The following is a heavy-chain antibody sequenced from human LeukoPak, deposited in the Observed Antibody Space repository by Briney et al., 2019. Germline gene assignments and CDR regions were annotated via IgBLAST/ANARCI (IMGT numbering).Heavy chain of an antibody. J-gene: IGHJ3*02. Sequence: PGGSLRLSCSASGFTFSSYAMHWVRQAPGKGLEYVSAISSNGGSTYYANSVKGRFTISRDNSKNTLYLQMGSLRAEDMAVYYCARSVVGTRPNAFDIWGQGTMVTVSS. CDR2: ISSNGGST. V-gene: IGHV3-64*01. CDR1: GFTFSSYA. D-gene: IGHD1-1*01. CDR3: ARSVVGTRPNAFDI.